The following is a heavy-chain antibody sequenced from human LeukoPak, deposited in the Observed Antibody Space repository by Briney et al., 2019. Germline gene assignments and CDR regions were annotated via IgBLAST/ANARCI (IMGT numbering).Heavy chain of an antibody. CDR2: IRYDGSNK. CDR1: GFTFSSYG. Sequence: GGSLRLSCAASGFTFSSYGMHWVRQAPGKGLEWVAFIRYDGSNKYYAVSVKGRFTISRDNSKNTLYLQMNSLRAEDTAVYYCARTVGATIDAFDIWGQGTMVTVSS. CDR3: ARTVGATIDAFDI. D-gene: IGHD1-26*01. J-gene: IGHJ3*02. V-gene: IGHV3-30*02.